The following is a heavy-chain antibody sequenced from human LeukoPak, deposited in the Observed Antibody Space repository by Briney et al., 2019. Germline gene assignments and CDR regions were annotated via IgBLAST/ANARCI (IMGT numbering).Heavy chain of an antibody. CDR3: ARDPHDRWDQLPKYYFDY. V-gene: IGHV3-30*03. J-gene: IGHJ4*02. Sequence: GGSLRLSCAASGFTFSSYGMHWVRQAPGKGLEWVAVISYDGSNKYYADSVKGRFTISRDNSKNTLYLQMNSLRAEDTAVYYCARDPHDRWDQLPKYYFDYWGQGTLVTVSS. CDR2: ISYDGSNK. CDR1: GFTFSSYG. D-gene: IGHD2-2*01.